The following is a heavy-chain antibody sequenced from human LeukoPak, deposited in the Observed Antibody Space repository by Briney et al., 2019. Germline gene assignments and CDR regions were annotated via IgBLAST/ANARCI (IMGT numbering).Heavy chain of an antibody. Sequence: PSETLSLTCTVSGGSISSYYWSWIRQPPGKGLEWIRYIYYSGSTNYNPSLKSRVTISVDTSKNQFSLKLSSVTAADTAVYYCARGRNCSGGSCYRRGYYFDYWGQGTLVTVSS. D-gene: IGHD2-15*01. J-gene: IGHJ4*02. CDR2: IYYSGST. CDR1: GGSISSYY. V-gene: IGHV4-59*01. CDR3: ARGRNCSGGSCYRRGYYFDY.